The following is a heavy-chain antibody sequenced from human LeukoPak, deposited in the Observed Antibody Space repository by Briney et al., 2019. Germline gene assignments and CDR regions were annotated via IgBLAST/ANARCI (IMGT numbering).Heavy chain of an antibody. V-gene: IGHV3-30-3*01. J-gene: IGHJ6*02. CDR3: ARVVHYGDYLQYYYYYGMDV. Sequence: GRSLRLSCAASGFTFNSYAMHRVRQSPGKGLEWVAVISYDGSNKYYADSVKGRFTISRDNSKNTLSLQMNSLRAEDTAVYYCARVVHYGDYLQYYYYYGMDVWGQGTTVTVSS. D-gene: IGHD4-17*01. CDR1: GFTFNSYA. CDR2: ISYDGSNK.